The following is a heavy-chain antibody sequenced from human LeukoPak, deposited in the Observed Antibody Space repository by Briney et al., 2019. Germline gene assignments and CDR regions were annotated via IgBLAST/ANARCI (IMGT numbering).Heavy chain of an antibody. D-gene: IGHD3-22*01. CDR2: IWYDGSNK. J-gene: IGHJ4*02. CDR3: ARDTTKKYYYDSSGPDY. CDR1: GFTFSSYG. Sequence: PGGSLRLSCAASGFTFSSYGMHWVRQAPGKGLEWVAVIWYDGSNKYYADSVKGRFTISRDNSKNTLYLQMNSLRAEDTAVYYCARDTTKKYYYDSSGPDYWGQGTLVTVSS. V-gene: IGHV3-33*08.